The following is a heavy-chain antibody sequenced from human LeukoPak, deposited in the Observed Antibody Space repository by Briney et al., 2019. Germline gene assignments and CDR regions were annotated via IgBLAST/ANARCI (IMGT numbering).Heavy chain of an antibody. CDR1: GYTLTELS. D-gene: IGHD3-22*01. CDR3: ATGYYDSSGYSRFDP. J-gene: IGHJ5*02. CDR2: FDPEDGET. V-gene: IGHV1-24*01. Sequence: GASVKVSCKVSGYTLTELSMHWVRQAPGKGLEWMGGFDPEDGETIYAQKFQGRVTMTEDTSTDTAYMELSSLRSEDTAVYYCATGYYDSSGYSRFDPWGQGTLVTVSS.